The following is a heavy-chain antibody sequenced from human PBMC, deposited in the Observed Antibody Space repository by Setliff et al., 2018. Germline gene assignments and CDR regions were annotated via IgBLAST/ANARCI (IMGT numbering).Heavy chain of an antibody. D-gene: IGHD1-26*01. V-gene: IGHV1-18*01. Sequence: ASVKVSCKASGYTFTNYGISWVRQAPGQGLEWMGYIKSYNGDTYFARNLQGRLSMTTDASSNTVFMELRSLRSDDTAIYYCAKDGVGPTFTYFFDYWGQGSQVTVSS. CDR2: IKSYNGDT. CDR3: AKDGVGPTFTYFFDY. J-gene: IGHJ4*02. CDR1: GYTFTNYG.